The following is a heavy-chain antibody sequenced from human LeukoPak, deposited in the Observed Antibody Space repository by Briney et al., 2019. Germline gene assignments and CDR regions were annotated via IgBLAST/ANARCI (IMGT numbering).Heavy chain of an antibody. Sequence: PSETLSLTCTVSGGSISSGDYYWSWIRQPPGKSLEWIGNIYYSGSTYCNPSLKSRVTISVDTSKNQFSLKLSSVTAADTAVYYCARARGAEAIDYWGQGTLVTVSS. V-gene: IGHV4-30-4*01. CDR3: ARARGAEAIDY. D-gene: IGHD6-25*01. CDR2: IYYSGST. J-gene: IGHJ4*02. CDR1: GGSISSGDYY.